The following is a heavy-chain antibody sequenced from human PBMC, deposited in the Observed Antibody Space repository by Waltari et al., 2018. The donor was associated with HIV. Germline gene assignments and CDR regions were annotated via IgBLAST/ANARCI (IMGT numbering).Heavy chain of an antibody. Sequence: QVQLVQSGAEVKKPGASVKVSCKASGYIFTGYYIHWVRQAPGQGLEWMGRINPNSGGTNYAQKFQGRVTMTRDTAINTAYMELSRLSSDDTAVYYCARDPHSWGLDYWGQGTLVTVSS. V-gene: IGHV1-2*06. CDR3: ARDPHSWGLDY. CDR2: INPNSGGT. D-gene: IGHD3-16*01. CDR1: GYIFTGYY. J-gene: IGHJ4*02.